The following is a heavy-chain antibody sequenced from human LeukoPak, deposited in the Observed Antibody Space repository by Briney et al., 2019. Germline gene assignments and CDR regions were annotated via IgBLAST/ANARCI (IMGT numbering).Heavy chain of an antibody. CDR1: GGSISSYY. Sequence: KASETLSLTCTVSGGSISSYYWSSIRQPPGKGLEWIGYIYYSGTTNYNPSLKSRVTLSVDTSKNQFSLKLTSVTAADTAVYYCARDSSGYYHWFDPWGQGTLVTVSS. J-gene: IGHJ5*02. CDR2: IYYSGTT. CDR3: ARDSSGYYHWFDP. D-gene: IGHD3-22*01. V-gene: IGHV4-59*01.